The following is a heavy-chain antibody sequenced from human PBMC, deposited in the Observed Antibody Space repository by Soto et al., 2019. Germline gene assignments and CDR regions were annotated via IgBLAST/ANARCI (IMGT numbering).Heavy chain of an antibody. D-gene: IGHD6-19*01. CDR3: ARERIPYSSGWPSIDY. CDR1: GYTFTSYA. V-gene: IGHV1-3*01. J-gene: IGHJ4*02. Sequence: GASVKVSCKASGYTFTSYAMHWVRQAPGQRLEWMGWINAGNGNTKYSQKFQGRVTITRDTSASTAYMELSSLRSEDTAVYYCARERIPYSSGWPSIDYWGQGTLVTVSS. CDR2: INAGNGNT.